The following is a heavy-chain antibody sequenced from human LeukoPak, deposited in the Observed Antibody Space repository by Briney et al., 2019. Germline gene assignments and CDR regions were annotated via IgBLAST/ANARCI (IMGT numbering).Heavy chain of an antibody. CDR2: IKQDGSEK. CDR1: GFTFSRYW. Sequence: GGSLRLSCAASGFTFSRYWMTWVRQAPGKGLEWVANIKQDGSEKYYVDSVKGRFTISRDNAKNSLYLQMNSLRAEDTAVYYCAELGITMIGGVWGKGTTVTISS. D-gene: IGHD3-10*02. J-gene: IGHJ6*04. CDR3: AELGITMIGGV. V-gene: IGHV3-7*01.